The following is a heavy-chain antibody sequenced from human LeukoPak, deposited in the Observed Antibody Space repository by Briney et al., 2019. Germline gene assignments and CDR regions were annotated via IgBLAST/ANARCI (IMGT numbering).Heavy chain of an antibody. CDR3: ARASRDGYNQNFDH. D-gene: IGHD5-24*01. V-gene: IGHV5-51*01. CDR2: IHPRGSET. J-gene: IGHJ4*02. Sequence: GESLKISCKCLGYIFSNYWNAWVRQRPGKGLGWVGIIHPRGSETRDDPSFQGQVTISADSSTSTAYLQWSSLRASDTAMDYGARASRDGYNQNFDHWGQGTLVTVSS. CDR1: GYIFSNYW.